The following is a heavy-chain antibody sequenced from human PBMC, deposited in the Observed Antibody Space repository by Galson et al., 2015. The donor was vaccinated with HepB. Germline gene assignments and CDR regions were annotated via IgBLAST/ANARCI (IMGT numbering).Heavy chain of an antibody. Sequence: SVKVSCKASGGTFSSYAISWVRQAPGQGLEWMGGIIPIFGTANYAQKFQGRVTITADESTSTAYMELSSLRSEDTAVYYCARGGYCSSTSCYRGLFDYWGQGTLVTVSS. CDR3: ARGGYCSSTSCYRGLFDY. D-gene: IGHD2-2*01. CDR1: GGTFSSYA. J-gene: IGHJ4*02. CDR2: IIPIFGTA. V-gene: IGHV1-69*13.